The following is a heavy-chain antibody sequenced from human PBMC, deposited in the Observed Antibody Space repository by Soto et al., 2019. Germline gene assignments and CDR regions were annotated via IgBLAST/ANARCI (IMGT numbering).Heavy chain of an antibody. J-gene: IGHJ4*02. CDR3: ARVREGYNDLLDY. CDR2: MNPNSGNT. Sequence: ASVKVSCKTSVYTFTSYDINWVRQATGQGLEWMGCMNPNSGNTGHAQNFQGRVTMTRNTSISTAYMELSRLRSEDTAVYYCARVREGYNDLLDYVCQGTQVTVSS. D-gene: IGHD3-22*01. V-gene: IGHV1-8*01. CDR1: VYTFTSYD.